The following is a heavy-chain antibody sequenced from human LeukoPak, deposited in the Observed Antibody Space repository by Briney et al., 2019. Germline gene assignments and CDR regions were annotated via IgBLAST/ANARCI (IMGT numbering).Heavy chain of an antibody. CDR2: IYSTGIT. CDR1: GGSISSYY. Sequence: SETLTLTCTVSGGSISSYYWSWIRQPAGKGLEWIGRIYSTGITNYNPSLKSRVTMSVDTSKNQFFVKLRAVTAADTAVYYCARVPGDNWFDPWGQGTLVTVSS. J-gene: IGHJ5*02. CDR3: ARVPGDNWFDP. V-gene: IGHV4-4*07.